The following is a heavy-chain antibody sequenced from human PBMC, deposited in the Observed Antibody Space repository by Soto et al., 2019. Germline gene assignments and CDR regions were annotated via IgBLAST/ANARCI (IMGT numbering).Heavy chain of an antibody. CDR1: GFTFSSYT. J-gene: IGHJ2*01. CDR2: ISYDGSNK. V-gene: IGHV3-30-3*01. D-gene: IGHD3-16*01. Sequence: QVQLVESGGGVVQPGTSLRLSCAASGFTFSSYTMHWVRQAPGKGLHWVAVISYDGSNKYYADSVKGRFTISRDNSKNTLYLLMNSLRAEDTAVYYCARDGGGWYFDLWGHGTLVTVSS. CDR3: ARDGGGWYFDL.